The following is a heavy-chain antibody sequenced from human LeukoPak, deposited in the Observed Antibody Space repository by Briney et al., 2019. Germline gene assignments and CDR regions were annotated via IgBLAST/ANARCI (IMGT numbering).Heavy chain of an antibody. CDR3: AIYGYGPFDSFGYYG. CDR2: IKKDGTEK. J-gene: IGHJ4*02. Sequence: PGGSLRLSCVASGFPLGSYWLSWVRQAPGKGLEWVANIKKDGTEKYYVDSVRGRFTVSRDNAKNSLHLVMSSLRAEDTAVYYCAIYGYGPFDSFGYYGWGQGTLVTVSS. V-gene: IGHV3-7*01. CDR1: GFPLGSYW. D-gene: IGHD3-22*01.